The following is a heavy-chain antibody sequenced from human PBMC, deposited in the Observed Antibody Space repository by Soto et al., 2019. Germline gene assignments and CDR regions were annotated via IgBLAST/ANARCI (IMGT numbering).Heavy chain of an antibody. CDR3: AKAEGGFPPYYYYYGMYX. V-gene: IGHV3-30*18. CDR1: GFTFSSYG. J-gene: IGHJ6*02. Sequence: GGSLRLSCAASGFTFSSYGMHWVRQAPGKGLEGVAVISYDGSNKYYADSVKGRFTISRDNSKNTLYLQMNSLRAEDTAVYYCAKAEGGFPPYYYYYGMYXWGQGTTVTVS. D-gene: IGHD3-10*01. CDR2: ISYDGSNK.